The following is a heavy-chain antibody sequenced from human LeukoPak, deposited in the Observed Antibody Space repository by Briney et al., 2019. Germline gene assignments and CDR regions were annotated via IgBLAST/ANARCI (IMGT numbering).Heavy chain of an antibody. CDR1: GFTFSSYW. Sequence: PGGSLRLSCAASGFTFSSYWMSWVRQAPGKGLEWVANIKQDGSEKYYVDSVKGRFTISRDNAKNSLYLQMNSLRAEDTAVYYCARSAHYDFWSGPPHDAFDIWGQGTMVTVSS. CDR3: ARSAHYDFWSGPPHDAFDI. J-gene: IGHJ3*02. V-gene: IGHV3-7*01. CDR2: IKQDGSEK. D-gene: IGHD3-3*01.